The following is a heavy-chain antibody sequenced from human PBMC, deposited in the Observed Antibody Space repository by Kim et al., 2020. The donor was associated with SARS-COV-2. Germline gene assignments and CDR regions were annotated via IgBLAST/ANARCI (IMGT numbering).Heavy chain of an antibody. D-gene: IGHD3-10*01. J-gene: IGHJ4*02. CDR3: ARWTPYYYGSGSYYNSALDY. V-gene: IGHV3-11*01. Sequence: RFTISRDNATNSLYLQMNSLRAEDTAVYYCARWTPYYYGSGSYYNSALDYWGQGTLVTVSS.